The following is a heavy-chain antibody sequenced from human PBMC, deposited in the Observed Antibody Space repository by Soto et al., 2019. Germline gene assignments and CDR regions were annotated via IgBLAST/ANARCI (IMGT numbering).Heavy chain of an antibody. CDR2: IGLSGDTI. Sequence: PGGSLRLSCAASGFSFTNYEMNWVRQAPGKGLEWIAYIGLSGDTIYYADSVKDRFTISRDHAKNSLELQMNSLTSEDTAVYYCARDRSADRFVQYFQHWGPGTLVTVSS. D-gene: IGHD6-19*01. CDR3: ARDRSADRFVQYFQH. J-gene: IGHJ1*01. CDR1: GFSFTNYE. V-gene: IGHV3-48*03.